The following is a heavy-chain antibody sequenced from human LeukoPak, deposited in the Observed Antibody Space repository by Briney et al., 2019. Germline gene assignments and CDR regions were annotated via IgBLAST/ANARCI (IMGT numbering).Heavy chain of an antibody. CDR2: IDSSSRTI. CDR1: GFTFSAYS. Sequence: GGSLRLSCAASGFTFSAYSMNWVRQAPGKGLEWISYIDSSSRTIYYADSVKGRFTISRDNAKNSLYLQMNSLRAEDTAVYYCARGMNSIRGYSGYDEVGYDYWGQGTLVTVSS. V-gene: IGHV3-48*01. D-gene: IGHD5-12*01. J-gene: IGHJ4*02. CDR3: ARGMNSIRGYSGYDEVGYDY.